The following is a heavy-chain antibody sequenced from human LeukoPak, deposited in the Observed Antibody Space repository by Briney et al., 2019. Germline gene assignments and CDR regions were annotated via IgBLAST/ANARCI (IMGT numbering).Heavy chain of an antibody. Sequence: GESLKISCKCYGYIFTSYWITWVRQMPGKGLEWMGTIDPTDSYTNYSPSFQGHVTISTDKSISTAYLQWSSLKASDTAIYYCARRGRSSSNFDFWGQGTLVTVSS. CDR3: ARRGRSSSNFDF. D-gene: IGHD6-6*01. J-gene: IGHJ4*02. CDR1: GYIFTSYW. V-gene: IGHV5-10-1*01. CDR2: IDPTDSYT.